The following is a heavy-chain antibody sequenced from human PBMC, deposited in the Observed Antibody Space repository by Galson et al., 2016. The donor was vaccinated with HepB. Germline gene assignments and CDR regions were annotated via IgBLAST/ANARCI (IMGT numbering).Heavy chain of an antibody. V-gene: IGHV1-18*04. Sequence: SVKVSCKASNDTFTNYDITWVRQAPGQGLEWMGWISVSNGHTRIAQKFQDRVVMTTDTSTTTVYMDLRSLRDVDTAVYYCARRVVTPSDDFFAPWGQGTMVTVSS. CDR2: ISVSNGHT. J-gene: IGHJ3*01. CDR1: NDTFTNYD. CDR3: ARRVVTPSDDFFAP. D-gene: IGHD2-21*02.